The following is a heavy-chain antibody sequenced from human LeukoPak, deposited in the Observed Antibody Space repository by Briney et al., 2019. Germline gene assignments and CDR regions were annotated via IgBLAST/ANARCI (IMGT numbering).Heavy chain of an antibody. V-gene: IGHV4-30-4*01. CDR2: IYYSGST. Sequence: SQTLSLTCTVSGGSISSGDYYWSWLRQPPGKGLEWIGYIYYSGSTYYNPSLKSRVTISVDTSKNQFSLKLSSVTAADTAVYYCARGVYYDSSDRAFDIWGQGTMVTVSS. J-gene: IGHJ3*02. CDR3: ARGVYYDSSDRAFDI. D-gene: IGHD3-22*01. CDR1: GGSISSGDYY.